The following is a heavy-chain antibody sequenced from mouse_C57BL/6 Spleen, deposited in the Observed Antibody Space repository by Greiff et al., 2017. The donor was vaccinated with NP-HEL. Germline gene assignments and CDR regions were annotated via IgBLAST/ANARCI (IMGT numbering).Heavy chain of an antibody. CDR3: ARFITTVVTAYYYAMDY. J-gene: IGHJ4*01. CDR2: IGPGSGST. Sequence: VQLQQSGAELVKPGASVKISCKASGYTFTDYYINWVKQRPGQGLEWIGKIGPGSGSTYYNEKFKGKATLTADKSSSTAYMQLSSLTSEDSAVYFCARFITTVVTAYYYAMDYWGQGTSVTVSS. CDR1: GYTFTDYY. D-gene: IGHD1-1*01. V-gene: IGHV1-77*01.